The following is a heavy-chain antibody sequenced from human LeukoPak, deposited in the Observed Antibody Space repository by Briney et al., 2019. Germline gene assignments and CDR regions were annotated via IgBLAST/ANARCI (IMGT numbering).Heavy chain of an antibody. D-gene: IGHD1-26*01. V-gene: IGHV3-20*04. J-gene: IGHJ4*02. CDR3: ARGRASPYYFDY. Sequence: VRSLRLSCAASGFTFDDYGMSCVRHAPRKGLGWVSGINWNGGSTGYADSVKGRFTISRENAKNSLYLQMNSLRAEDTAFYYCARGRASPYYFDYWGQGTLVTVYS. CDR1: GFTFDDYG. CDR2: INWNGGST.